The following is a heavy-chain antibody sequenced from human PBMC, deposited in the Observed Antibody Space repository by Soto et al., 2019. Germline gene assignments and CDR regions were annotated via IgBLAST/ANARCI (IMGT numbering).Heavy chain of an antibody. Sequence: QVQLVQSGAEVKKPGASVKVSCKASGYTFTSYDVNWVRQATGQGLEWMGWMNPNSGNTGYAQKFPGRVTLTRDTSISTAYMELSSLRSEDTAVYYCARVLPWQVAPPYYYYGMDVWGQGTTVTVSS. J-gene: IGHJ6*02. CDR2: MNPNSGNT. D-gene: IGHD6-19*01. CDR1: GYTFTSYD. V-gene: IGHV1-8*01. CDR3: ARVLPWQVAPPYYYYGMDV.